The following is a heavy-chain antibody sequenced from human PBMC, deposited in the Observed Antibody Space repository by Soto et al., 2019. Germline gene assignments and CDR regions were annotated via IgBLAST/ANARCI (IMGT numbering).Heavy chain of an antibody. CDR1: GFTFSSYA. CDR2: VRNRAYGGTT. V-gene: IGHV3-49*03. D-gene: IGHD2-2*02. J-gene: IGHJ6*02. Sequence: EVQLLESGGGLVRPGGSLRLSCAASGFTFSSYAMSWFRQAPGKGLEWVGVVRNRAYGGTTDYAASVRGTFTISRDDSKSIAYLQMNTLRIEDTAVYYCARYTYTSRYTYFGMDVWGQGTTVTVSS. CDR3: ARYTYTSRYTYFGMDV.